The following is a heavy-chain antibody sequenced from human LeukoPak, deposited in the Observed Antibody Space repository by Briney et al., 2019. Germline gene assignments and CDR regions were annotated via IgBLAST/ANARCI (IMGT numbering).Heavy chain of an antibody. J-gene: IGHJ3*02. Sequence: SETLSLTCTVSGGSISSYYWSWIRQPPGKGLEWIGYIYTSGSTNYNPSLKSRVTISVDTSKNQFSLKLSSVTAADTAVYYCARGRDYYDTRDAFDIWGQGTVVTVSS. CDR2: IYTSGST. D-gene: IGHD3-22*01. CDR3: ARGRDYYDTRDAFDI. V-gene: IGHV4-4*09. CDR1: GGSISSYY.